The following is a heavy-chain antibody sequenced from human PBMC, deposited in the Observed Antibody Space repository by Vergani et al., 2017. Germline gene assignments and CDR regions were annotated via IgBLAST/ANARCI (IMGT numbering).Heavy chain of an antibody. CDR3: ASIPEYCSGGSCYPDWFDP. J-gene: IGHJ5*02. Sequence: QVQLVQSGAEVKKPGASVKVSCKASGYTFTSYYLHWVRQAPGQGLEWMGLINPSGGSTSYAQKFQGRVTMTRDTSTSTVYMELSSLRSEDTAVYYCASIPEYCSGGSCYPDWFDPWGQGTLVTVSS. D-gene: IGHD2-15*01. V-gene: IGHV1-46*03. CDR1: GYTFTSYY. CDR2: INPSGGST.